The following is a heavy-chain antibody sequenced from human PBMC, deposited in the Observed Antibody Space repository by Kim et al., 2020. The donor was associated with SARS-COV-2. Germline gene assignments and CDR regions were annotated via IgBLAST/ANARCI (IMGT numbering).Heavy chain of an antibody. CDR3: ARLDTLAAATFDS. Sequence: HYRPPLQTRLTITKDTSKNQVVLTVTDMDPMDTATYYCARLDTLAAATFDSWGRGTLVTVSS. V-gene: IGHV2-5*01. J-gene: IGHJ4*02. D-gene: IGHD5-18*01.